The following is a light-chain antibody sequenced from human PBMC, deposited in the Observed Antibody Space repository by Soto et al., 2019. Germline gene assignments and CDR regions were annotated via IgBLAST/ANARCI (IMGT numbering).Light chain of an antibody. CDR2: GAS. Sequence: EIVMTQSPATLSVSPGERATLSCRASQSVSSNLAWYQQKPGQAPRLLIYGASTRATGIPARFSGSGSGTVCTLSSSSLQSEDFVVYYCQQYNNWPPYTFGQGTKLEIK. CDR3: QQYNNWPPYT. V-gene: IGKV3-15*01. CDR1: QSVSSN. J-gene: IGKJ2*01.